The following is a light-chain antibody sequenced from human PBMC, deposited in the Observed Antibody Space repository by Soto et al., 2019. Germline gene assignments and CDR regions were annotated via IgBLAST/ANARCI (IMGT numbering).Light chain of an antibody. Sequence: EIVMTQSPATLSVSPGERATLSCRASQTVGSKLAWYQQKPGQVPRLLIYGASTRATGIPARFSGSGSGTEFTLTISSLQSEDFAVYYCQQYNNSPRTFGQGTKVEMK. CDR1: QTVGSK. J-gene: IGKJ1*01. CDR3: QQYNNSPRT. V-gene: IGKV3-15*01. CDR2: GAS.